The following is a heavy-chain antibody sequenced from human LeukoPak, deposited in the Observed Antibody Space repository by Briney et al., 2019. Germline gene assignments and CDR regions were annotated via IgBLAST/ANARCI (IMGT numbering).Heavy chain of an antibody. Sequence: GGSLRLSCAASGFTFSSYWMSWVRQALGKGLEWVANIKQDGSEKYYVDSVKGRFTISRDNGKNSLYLQMNSLRADDTAVYYCARDSPERGYSYGPLDNYFDYWGQGTLLTVSS. D-gene: IGHD5-18*01. J-gene: IGHJ4*02. CDR2: IKQDGSEK. CDR3: ARDSPERGYSYGPLDNYFDY. CDR1: GFTFSSYW. V-gene: IGHV3-7*01.